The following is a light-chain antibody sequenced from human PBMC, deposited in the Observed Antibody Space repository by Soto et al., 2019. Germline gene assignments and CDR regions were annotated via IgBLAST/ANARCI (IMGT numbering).Light chain of an antibody. Sequence: VLTQSPATLSLSPGEGATLSCRASHSVSSSLAWYQQKPGQAPRLLIYDASNRATGIPARFSGSGSGTDFTLIISSLEPEDFAVYYCQQRRNWPQTFGQGTKVEI. CDR2: DAS. CDR3: QQRRNWPQT. CDR1: HSVSSS. V-gene: IGKV3-11*01. J-gene: IGKJ1*01.